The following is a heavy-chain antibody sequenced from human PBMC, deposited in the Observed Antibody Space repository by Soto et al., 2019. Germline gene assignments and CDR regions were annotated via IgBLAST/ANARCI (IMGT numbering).Heavy chain of an antibody. J-gene: IGHJ2*01. CDR3: ARVPTYDFWSGYYLYWYFDL. V-gene: IGHV4-31*01. CDR1: GGSISSGGYY. D-gene: IGHD3-3*01. CDR2: IYYSGST. Sequence: QVQLQESGPGLVKPSQTLSLTCTVSGGSISSGGYYWSWIRQHPGKGLERIGYIYYSGSTYYNPSLKGLVTISVDTSKNQFSLKLSSVTAADTAVYYCARVPTYDFWSGYYLYWYFDLWGRGTLVTVSS.